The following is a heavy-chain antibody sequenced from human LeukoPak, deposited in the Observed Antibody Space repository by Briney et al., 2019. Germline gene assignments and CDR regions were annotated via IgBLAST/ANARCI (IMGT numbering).Heavy chain of an antibody. D-gene: IGHD2-15*01. J-gene: IGHJ4*02. CDR2: ISSSSSYT. V-gene: IGHV3-11*06. Sequence: GGSLGLSCAASGFTFSDYYMSWIRQAPGKGLEWVSYISSSSSYTNYADSVKGRFTISRDNAKNSLYLQMNSLRAEDTAVYYCARGLSGSCYDYWGQGTLVTVSS. CDR3: ARGLSGSCYDY. CDR1: GFTFSDYY.